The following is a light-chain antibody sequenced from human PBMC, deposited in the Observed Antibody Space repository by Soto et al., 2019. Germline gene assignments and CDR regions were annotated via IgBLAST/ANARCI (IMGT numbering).Light chain of an antibody. V-gene: IGKV3-20*01. CDR1: QSVRGN. CDR3: QQYGSSSWT. CDR2: GAS. J-gene: IGKJ1*01. Sequence: ERVMTQSPATLSVSQGERATLSCRASQSVRGNLAWYQQKPGQAPRLLIYGASSRATGIPDRFSGSGSGTDFTLTISRLEPEDFAVYYCQQYGSSSWTFGQGTKVDIK.